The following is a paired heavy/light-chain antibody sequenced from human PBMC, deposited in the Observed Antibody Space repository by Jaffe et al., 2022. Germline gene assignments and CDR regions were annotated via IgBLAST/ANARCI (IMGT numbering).Light chain of an antibody. J-gene: IGKJ1*01. CDR2: GAS. Sequence: EIVLTQSPGTLSLSPGERATLSCRASQSVSSSYLAWYQQKPGQAPRLLIYGASSRATGIPDRFSGSGSGTDFTLTISRLEPEDFAVYYCQQYGSTWTFGQGTKVEIK. CDR1: QSVSSSY. CDR3: QQYGSTWT. V-gene: IGKV3-20*01.
Heavy chain of an antibody. D-gene: IGHD3-22*01. CDR3: VRRQYYYDSSGYYFGAFDI. CDR1: GYSFTSYW. Sequence: EVQLVQSGAEVKKPGESLKISCKGSGYSFTSYWIGWVRQMPGKGLEWMGIIYPGDSDTRYSPSFQGQVTISADKSISTAYLQWSSLKASDTAMYYCVRRQYYYDSSGYYFGAFDIWGQGTMVTVSS. CDR2: IYPGDSDT. V-gene: IGHV5-51*03. J-gene: IGHJ3*02.